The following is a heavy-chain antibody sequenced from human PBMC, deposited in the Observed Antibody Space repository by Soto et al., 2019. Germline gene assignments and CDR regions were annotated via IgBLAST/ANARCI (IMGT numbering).Heavy chain of an antibody. V-gene: IGHV1-18*01. J-gene: IGHJ4*02. Sequence: ASEKVSCKASGYTFTNYGISWVRQAPGQGLEWMGWISAYNGNTNHAQKLQGRVTMTRDTSTSTAYMELSSLRSEDTAGYYCARSVEWLAVFDDWGGGPLVTVS. D-gene: IGHD6-19*01. CDR2: ISAYNGNT. CDR3: ARSVEWLAVFDD. CDR1: GYTFTNYG.